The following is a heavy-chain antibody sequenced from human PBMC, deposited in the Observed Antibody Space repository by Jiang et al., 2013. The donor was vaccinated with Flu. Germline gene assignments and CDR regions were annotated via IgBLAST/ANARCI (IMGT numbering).Heavy chain of an antibody. CDR3: ASASNDYGDYPRTKWFDP. CDR2: INHSGST. J-gene: IGHJ5*02. CDR1: GGSISSYY. D-gene: IGHD4-17*01. V-gene: IGHV4-34*01. Sequence: LLKPSETLSLTCTVSGGSISSYYWSWIRQPPGKGLEWIGEINHSGSTNYNPSLKSRVTISVDTSKNQFSLKLSSVTAADTAVYYCASASNDYGDYPRTKWFDPWGQGTLVTVSS.